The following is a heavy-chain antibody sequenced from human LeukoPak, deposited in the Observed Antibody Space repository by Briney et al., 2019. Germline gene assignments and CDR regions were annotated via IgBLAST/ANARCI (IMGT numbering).Heavy chain of an antibody. J-gene: IGHJ6*02. CDR2: ISSSSSYI. Sequence: GGSLRLSCAASGFTFSSYSMNWVRQAPGKGLEWVSSISSSSSYIYYADSVKGRFTISRDNAKNSLYLQMSSLRAEDTAVYYCASPVGYGDYGLGVYYYGMDVWGQGTTVTVSS. D-gene: IGHD4-17*01. V-gene: IGHV3-21*06. CDR3: ASPVGYGDYGLGVYYYGMDV. CDR1: GFTFSSYS.